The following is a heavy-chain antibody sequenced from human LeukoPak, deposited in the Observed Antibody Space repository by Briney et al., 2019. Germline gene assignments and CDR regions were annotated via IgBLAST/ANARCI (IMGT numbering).Heavy chain of an antibody. D-gene: IGHD4-11*01. V-gene: IGHV4-59*08. CDR2: TYYIGSP. CDR1: GVSISSYY. CDR3: ARLTTVTQYFDY. Sequence: SETLSLTRSVSGVSISSYYWSWIRQPPGKGLGCIGYTYYIGSPNYNPSLKSRVTISVDTSKNQFSLKLSSVTAADTAVYYCARLTTVTQYFDYWGQGNLVTVSS. J-gene: IGHJ4*02.